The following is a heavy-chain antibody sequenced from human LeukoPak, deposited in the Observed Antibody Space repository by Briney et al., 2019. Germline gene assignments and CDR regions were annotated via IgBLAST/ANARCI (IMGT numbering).Heavy chain of an antibody. D-gene: IGHD6-6*01. V-gene: IGHV4-34*01. J-gene: IGHJ4*02. CDR3: ARYLTSIAAFDY. CDR1: GGSFSGYY. Sequence: SETLSLTCAVYGGSFSGYYWSWIRQPPGKGLEWIGEINHSGSTNYNPSLKSRVTISVDTSNNQFSLKLSSVTAADTAVYYCARYLTSIAAFDYWGQGTLVTVSS. CDR2: INHSGST.